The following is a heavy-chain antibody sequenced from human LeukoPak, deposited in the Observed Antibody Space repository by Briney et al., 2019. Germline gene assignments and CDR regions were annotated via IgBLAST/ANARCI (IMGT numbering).Heavy chain of an antibody. D-gene: IGHD4-17*01. J-gene: IGHJ3*02. CDR3: ARDLVTVTKGFDI. CDR2: ISYIGST. CDR1: ADSFSSHC. Sequence: SETLSLTCAVSADSFSSHCWTWIRQPPGKGLEWIGYISYIGSTNYNPSLKSRVTISIDTSKNQFSLKLTSVTAADTAVYYCARDLVTVTKGFDIWGQGTMVSVSS. V-gene: IGHV4-59*11.